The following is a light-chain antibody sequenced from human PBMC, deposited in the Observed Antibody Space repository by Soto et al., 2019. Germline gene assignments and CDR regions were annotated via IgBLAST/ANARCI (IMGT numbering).Light chain of an antibody. V-gene: IGLV2-11*01. CDR2: DVT. Sequence: QSALTQPRSVSGSPGQSVTISCTVTSSDVGAYNYVSWYQQHPGKAPKLMIYDVTKRPSGVPDRFSGSKSGNTASLTISGLQADDEADYSCCSYAGSYTYVFGTGTKVTVL. J-gene: IGLJ1*01. CDR3: CSYAGSYTYV. CDR1: SSDVGAYNY.